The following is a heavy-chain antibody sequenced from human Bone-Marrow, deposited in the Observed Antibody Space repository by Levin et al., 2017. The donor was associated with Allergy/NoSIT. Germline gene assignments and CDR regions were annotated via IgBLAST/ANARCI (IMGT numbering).Heavy chain of an antibody. CDR3: ATVVPTATRHWFDP. Sequence: PSQTLSLTCSVSGGSISNGYHYWTWIRQPPGKGLEWIGYIFVGGITNYNPSLGSRVSISVDTSKNQFSLHLSSVTAADTAVYFCATVVPTATRHWFDPWGQGIRVTVSS. J-gene: IGHJ5*02. D-gene: IGHD2-15*01. CDR1: GGSISNGYHY. V-gene: IGHV4-30-4*01. CDR2: IFVGGIT.